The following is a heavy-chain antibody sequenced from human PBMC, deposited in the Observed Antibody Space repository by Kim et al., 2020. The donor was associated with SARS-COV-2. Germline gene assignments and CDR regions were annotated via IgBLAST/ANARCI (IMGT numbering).Heavy chain of an antibody. CDR3: ASLNYYDSSGYYELFDY. D-gene: IGHD3-22*01. V-gene: IGHV4-59*01. J-gene: IGHJ4*02. Sequence: LKDRVTISVDTSKNQFSLKLSSVTAADTAVYYCASLNYYDSSGYYELFDYWGQGTLVTVSS.